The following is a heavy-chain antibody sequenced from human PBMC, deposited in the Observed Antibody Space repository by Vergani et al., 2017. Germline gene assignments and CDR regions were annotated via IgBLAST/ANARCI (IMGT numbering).Heavy chain of an antibody. J-gene: IGHJ6*03. Sequence: QVQLVESGGGVVQPGRSLRLSCAASGFTFSSYAMHWVRQAPGKGLEWVAVISYDGSNKYYADSVKGRFTISRDNSKDTLYLQMNSLRAEDTAVYYCARDRPYYDFWSGYRKTYYYDYCMDVWSKGSTVTVS. D-gene: IGHD3-3*01. V-gene: IGHV3-30-3*01. CDR1: GFTFSSYA. CDR3: ARDRPYYDFWSGYRKTYYYDYCMDV. CDR2: ISYDGSNK.